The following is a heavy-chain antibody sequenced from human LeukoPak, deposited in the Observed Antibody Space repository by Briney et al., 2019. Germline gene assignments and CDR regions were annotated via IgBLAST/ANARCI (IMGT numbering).Heavy chain of an antibody. V-gene: IGHV5-51*01. CDR3: ARYYYGSGSYSDY. J-gene: IGHJ4*02. CDR2: IYPGDSDT. D-gene: IGHD3-10*01. CDR1: GYSFTSYW. Sequence: GESLKISCKGSGYSFTSYWIGWVRQMPGKGLEWMGIIYPGDSDTRYSPSFQGQVTISAGKSISTAYLQWSSLKAPDTAMYYCARYYYGSGSYSDYWGQGTLVTVSS.